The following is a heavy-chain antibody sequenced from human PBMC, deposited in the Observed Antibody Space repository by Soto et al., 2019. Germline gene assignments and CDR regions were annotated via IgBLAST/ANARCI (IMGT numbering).Heavy chain of an antibody. CDR2: ISGSGGST. Sequence: GGSLRLSCAASGFTFSSYAMSWVRQAPGKGLEWVSAISGSGGSTYYADSVKGRFTISRDNSKNTLYLQMNSLRAEDTAVYYCAKDKGRTGYMRYYYYGMDVWGQGTTVTVSS. CDR1: GFTFSSYA. CDR3: AKDKGRTGYMRYYYYGMDV. D-gene: IGHD3-9*01. V-gene: IGHV3-23*01. J-gene: IGHJ6*02.